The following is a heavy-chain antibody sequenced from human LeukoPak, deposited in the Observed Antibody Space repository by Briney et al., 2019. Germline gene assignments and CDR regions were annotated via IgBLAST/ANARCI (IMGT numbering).Heavy chain of an antibody. J-gene: IGHJ4*02. V-gene: IGHV3-23*01. CDR2: ISGSGAYT. CDR3: ADLRGMTTTRYYFDY. CDR1: GXTFSTYA. Sequence: PGGSLRLSCAASGXTFSTYAMTWVRQAPGKGLEWVSAISGSGAYTYYADSVKGRFTISRDNSKNTLYLQMNSLRADDTAVYYCADLRGMTTTRYYFDYWGQGTLVTVSS. D-gene: IGHD4-11*01.